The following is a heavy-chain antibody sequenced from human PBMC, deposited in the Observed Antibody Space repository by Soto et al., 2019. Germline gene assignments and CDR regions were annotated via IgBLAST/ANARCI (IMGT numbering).Heavy chain of an antibody. D-gene: IGHD1-1*01. V-gene: IGHV5-10-1*03. Sequence: ELQLVQSGAEVKKPGESLRLSCQGSGYRFINYWISWVRQMPGKGLEWVGRIDPSDSYTVYSPSFQGPVTISIDTAINTAFLEWRSLQASDTAMYYCVRHGNGTPFYFDFWGRGTLVPVSS. J-gene: IGHJ4*02. CDR1: GYRFINYW. CDR3: VRHGNGTPFYFDF. CDR2: IDPSDSYT.